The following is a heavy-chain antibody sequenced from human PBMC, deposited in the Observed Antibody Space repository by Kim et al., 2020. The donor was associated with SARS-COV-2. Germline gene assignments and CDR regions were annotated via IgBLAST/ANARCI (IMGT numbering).Heavy chain of an antibody. Sequence: SYAESVKGRFTIYRDNAKNALYLQMNSRRVEDTAVYYCARRAYSSGWWYFDFWGQGTLVTVSS. J-gene: IGHJ4*02. V-gene: IGHV3-74*01. D-gene: IGHD6-19*01. CDR3: ARRAYSSGWWYFDF.